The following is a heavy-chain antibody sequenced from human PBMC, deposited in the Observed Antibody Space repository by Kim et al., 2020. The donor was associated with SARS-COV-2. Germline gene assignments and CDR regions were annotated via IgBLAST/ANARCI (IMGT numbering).Heavy chain of an antibody. V-gene: IGHV4-39*01. D-gene: IGHD2-15*01. J-gene: IGHJ6*01. Sequence: SETLSLTCTVSGGSISSSSYYWGWIRQPPGKGLEWIGSIYYSGSTYYNPSLKSRVTISVDTSKNQFSLKLSSVTAADTAGYYCARHEDCRGGSCYGGYY. CDR2: IYYSGST. CDR3: ARHEDCRGGSCYGGYY. CDR1: GGSISSSSYY.